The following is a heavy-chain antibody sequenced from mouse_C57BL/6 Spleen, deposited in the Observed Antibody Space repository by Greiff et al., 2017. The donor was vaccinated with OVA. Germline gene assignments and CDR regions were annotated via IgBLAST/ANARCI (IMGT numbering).Heavy chain of an antibody. J-gene: IGHJ4*01. CDR1: GYTFTSYW. Sequence: QVQLKQPGAELVKPGASVKLSCKASGYTFTSYWMHWVKQRPGRGLEWIGRIDPNSGGTKYNEKFKSKATLTVDKPSSTAYMQLSSLTSEDSAVYYCARGSSGYVSYAMDYWGQGTSVTVSS. V-gene: IGHV1-72*01. CDR2: IDPNSGGT. D-gene: IGHD3-2*02. CDR3: ARGSSGYVSYAMDY.